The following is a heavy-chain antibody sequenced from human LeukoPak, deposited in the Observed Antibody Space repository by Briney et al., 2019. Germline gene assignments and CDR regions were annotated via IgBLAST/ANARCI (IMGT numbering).Heavy chain of an antibody. CDR1: GDSISSSSYY. D-gene: IGHD4-23*01. Sequence: SETLSLTCTVSGDSISSSSYYWGWIRQPPRKGLEWIGSMYYSGSTYYNPSLKSRVTISVDTSKNQFTLKLSSVTAADTAVYYCARVPRNSPPFDYWGQGTLVTVSS. J-gene: IGHJ4*02. CDR3: ARVPRNSPPFDY. V-gene: IGHV4-39*06. CDR2: MYYSGST.